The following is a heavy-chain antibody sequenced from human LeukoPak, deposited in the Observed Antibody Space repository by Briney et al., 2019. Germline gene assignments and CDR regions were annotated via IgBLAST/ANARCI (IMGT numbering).Heavy chain of an antibody. CDR1: GYTFTSYG. CDR2: MNPNSGNT. V-gene: IGHV1-8*02. Sequence: ASVKVSCKASGYTFTSYGISWVRQATGQGLEWMGWMNPNSGNTGYAQKFQGRVTMTRNTSISTAYMGLSSLRSEDTAVYYCATDRIAVANFDYWGQGTLVTVSS. D-gene: IGHD6-19*01. CDR3: ATDRIAVANFDY. J-gene: IGHJ4*02.